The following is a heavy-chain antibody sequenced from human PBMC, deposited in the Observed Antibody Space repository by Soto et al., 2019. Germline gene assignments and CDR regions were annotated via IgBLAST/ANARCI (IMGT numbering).Heavy chain of an antibody. CDR1: GGTFSSYA. CDR2: IIPIFGTA. Sequence: GASVKVSCKASGGTFSSYAISWVRQAPGQGLEWMGGIIPIFGTANYAQKFQGRVTITADESTSTAYMELSSLRSEDTAVYYCARDPRYYYDSSGYAFEIWGQGTMVTVSS. CDR3: ARDPRYYYDSSGYAFEI. D-gene: IGHD3-22*01. J-gene: IGHJ3*02. V-gene: IGHV1-69*13.